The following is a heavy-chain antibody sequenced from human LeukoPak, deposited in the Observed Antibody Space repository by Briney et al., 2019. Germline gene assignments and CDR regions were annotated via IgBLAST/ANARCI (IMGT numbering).Heavy chain of an antibody. D-gene: IGHD4-11*01. CDR3: ARLRGNYFPDY. CDR2: IYYSEST. V-gene: IGHV4-59*01. J-gene: IGHJ4*02. CDR1: GGSINNYY. Sequence: SETLSLTCTGSGGSINNYYWTWIRQPPGKGLEWIGYIYYSESTNYNPSLKSRITISIDTSRNQVSLKLSSVTAADTAVYYCARLRGNYFPDYWGQGTLVTVSS.